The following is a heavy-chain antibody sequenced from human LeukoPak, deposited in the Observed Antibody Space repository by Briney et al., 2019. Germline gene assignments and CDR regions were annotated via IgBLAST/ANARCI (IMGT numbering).Heavy chain of an antibody. J-gene: IGHJ4*02. Sequence: ASVTVSCTASGYTFTSYYIHWVRQAPGQGLEWMGLINPSGGSTSYAQKFQGRVTMTRDTSTSTVYMELSSLRSEDTALYYCARLPSGGSPPYYFDYWGQGTLVTVSS. D-gene: IGHD5-12*01. CDR1: GYTFTSYY. CDR3: ARLPSGGSPPYYFDY. CDR2: INPSGGST. V-gene: IGHV1-46*01.